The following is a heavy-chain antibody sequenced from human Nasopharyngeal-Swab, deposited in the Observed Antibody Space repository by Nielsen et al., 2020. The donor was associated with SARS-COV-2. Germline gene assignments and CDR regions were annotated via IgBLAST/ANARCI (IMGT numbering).Heavy chain of an antibody. CDR3: ARGGYSGYDSSNWFDP. D-gene: IGHD5-12*01. V-gene: IGHV4-34*01. J-gene: IGHJ5*02. CDR2: INHSGST. Sequence: SETLSLTCAVYGGSFSGYYWSWIRQPPGKGLEWIGEINHSGSTNYNPSLKSRVTISVDTSKNQFSLKLCSVTAADTAVYYCARGGYSGYDSSNWFDPWGQGTLVTVSS. CDR1: GGSFSGYY.